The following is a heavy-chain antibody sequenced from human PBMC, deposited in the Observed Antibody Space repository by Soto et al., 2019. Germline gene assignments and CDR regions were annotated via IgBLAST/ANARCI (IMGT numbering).Heavy chain of an antibody. J-gene: IGHJ6*02. CDR1: GFTFSSYW. CDR2: INSDGSST. CDR3: ARDGLNSYGYLYYYYYGMDV. Sequence: PGGSLRLSCAASGFTFSSYWMHWVRQALGKGLVWVSRINSDGSSTSYADSVKGRFTISRDNAKNTLYLQMNSLRAEDTAVYYCARDGLNSYGYLYYYYYGMDVWGQGTTVTVSS. V-gene: IGHV3-74*01. D-gene: IGHD5-18*01.